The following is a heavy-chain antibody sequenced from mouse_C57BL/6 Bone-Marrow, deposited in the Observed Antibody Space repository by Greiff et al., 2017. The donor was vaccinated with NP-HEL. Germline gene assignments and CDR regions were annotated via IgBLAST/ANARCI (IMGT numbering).Heavy chain of an antibody. CDR2: ISSGGSYT. V-gene: IGHV5-6*02. CDR1: GFTFSSYG. J-gene: IGHJ3*01. D-gene: IGHD1-1*01. CDR3: ASPDYYGSSYLFAY. Sequence: EVKLEESGGDLVKPGGSLKLSCAASGFTFSSYGMSWVRQTPDKRLEWVATISSGGSYTYYPDSVKGRFTISRDNAKNTLYLQMSSLKSEDTAMYYCASPDYYGSSYLFAYWGQGTLVTVSA.